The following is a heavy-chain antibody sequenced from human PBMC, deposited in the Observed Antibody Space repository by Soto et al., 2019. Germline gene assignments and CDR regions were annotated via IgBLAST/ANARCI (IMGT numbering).Heavy chain of an antibody. CDR2: ISGSGGST. V-gene: IGHV3-23*01. Sequence: GGSLRLSCAASGFTFSSYAMSWVRQAPGKGLEWVSAISGSGGSTYYADSVKGRFTISRDNSKNTLYLQMNSLRAEDTAVYYCAKDYSGSYWIGNNYSFDYWGQGTLVTVSS. CDR3: AKDYSGSYWIGNNYSFDY. J-gene: IGHJ4*02. D-gene: IGHD1-26*01. CDR1: GFTFSSYA.